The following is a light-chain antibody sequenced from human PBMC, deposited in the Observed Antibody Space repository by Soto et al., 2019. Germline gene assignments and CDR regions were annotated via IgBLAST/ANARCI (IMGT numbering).Light chain of an antibody. CDR3: SSFTTSSTFV. Sequence: QSVLAQPASVSGSPGQSITISCTGNSSDVGHYNYVSWFQQPPGKVPKLLIYDVSSWPSGIPDRFSGSKSGNTASLTISGLQAEDEADYYCSSFTTSSTFVFGTGTKVTVL. V-gene: IGLV2-14*01. CDR1: SSDVGHYNY. J-gene: IGLJ1*01. CDR2: DVS.